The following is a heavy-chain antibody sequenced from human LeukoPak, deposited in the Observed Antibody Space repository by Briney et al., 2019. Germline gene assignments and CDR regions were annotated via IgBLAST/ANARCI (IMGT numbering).Heavy chain of an antibody. CDR2: ICYSGST. D-gene: IGHD2-15*01. V-gene: IGHV4-39*07. Sequence: SETLSLTCTVSGGSISSSSYYWGWIRQPPGKVLEWIGSICYSGSTYCNPSLKSRVTMSVDTSKNQFSLKLSSVTAADTAVYYCAREIVVVAAATSLFDPWGQGTLVTVSS. CDR3: AREIVVVAAATSLFDP. J-gene: IGHJ5*02. CDR1: GGSISSSSYY.